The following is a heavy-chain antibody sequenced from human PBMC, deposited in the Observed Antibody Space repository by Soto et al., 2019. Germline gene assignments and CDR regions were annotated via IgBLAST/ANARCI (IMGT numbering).Heavy chain of an antibody. CDR2: IYKSATT. D-gene: IGHD7-27*01. J-gene: IGHJ5*01. Sequence: SSETLSLTCSVSGDSISNLDYFLAWIRQPPGQALEYIGYIYKSATTYYNPSFESRVAISVDTSKSQFSLNVTSVTAADTAVYFCARGRYCLTGRCFPNWFDSWGQGALVTVSS. V-gene: IGHV4-30-4*01. CDR1: GDSISNLDYF. CDR3: ARGRYCLTGRCFPNWFDS.